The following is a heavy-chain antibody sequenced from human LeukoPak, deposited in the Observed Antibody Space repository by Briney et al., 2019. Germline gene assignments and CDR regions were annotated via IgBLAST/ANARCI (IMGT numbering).Heavy chain of an antibody. CDR2: IYYSGST. CDR3: ARLDGPFDYYGMDV. V-gene: IGHV4-31*03. D-gene: IGHD1-1*01. Sequence: SQTLSLTCTVSGGSISSGGYYWSWIRQHPGKGLEWIGYIYYSGSTNYNPSLKSRVTISVDTSKNQFSLKLSSVTAADTAVYYCARLDGPFDYYGMDVWGQGTTVTVSS. CDR1: GGSISSGGYY. J-gene: IGHJ6*02.